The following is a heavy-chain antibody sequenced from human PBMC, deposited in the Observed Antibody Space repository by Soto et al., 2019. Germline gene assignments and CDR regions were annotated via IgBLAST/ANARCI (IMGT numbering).Heavy chain of an antibody. CDR3: VRDYDFLTRHYTHQDY. V-gene: IGHV3-48*01. J-gene: IGHJ4*02. CDR1: GFTFNSYS. D-gene: IGHD3-9*01. CDR2: ISGYSGII. Sequence: GGSLRLSCAASGFTFNSYSMNWARQVPGKGLEWISYISGYSGIIKYADSVKGRFTMSRDNGKNSVYLQMDSLRAEDTAIYHCVRDYDFLTRHYTHQDYWGLGTLVTLSS.